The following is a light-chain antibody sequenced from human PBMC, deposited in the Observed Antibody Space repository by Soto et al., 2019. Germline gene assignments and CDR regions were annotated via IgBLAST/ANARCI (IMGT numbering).Light chain of an antibody. CDR1: QGISRW. Sequence: ISITHSPSAVSSSVGDGVTITCRASQGISRWLAWYQQKPGKAPNLLIYGASSLQSGVPSRFSGSGSGTDFTLTISGLRPEDFATYYCQQANSFPITFGQGTRLEIK. J-gene: IGKJ5*01. V-gene: IGKV1-12*01. CDR3: QQANSFPIT. CDR2: GAS.